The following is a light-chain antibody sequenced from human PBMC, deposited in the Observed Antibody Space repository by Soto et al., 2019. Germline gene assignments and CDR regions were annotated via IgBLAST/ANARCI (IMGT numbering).Light chain of an antibody. Sequence: EIVMTQSPATLSVSPGERATLSCRASQSVSGNLAWYQQKPGQAPRLLIYGASTRATGIPAMFSGSGSGTEFTLTISSLQSEDFAVYYCQQYNKWPPITFGQGTKLEIK. V-gene: IGKV3-15*01. CDR3: QQYNKWPPIT. J-gene: IGKJ2*01. CDR1: QSVSGN. CDR2: GAS.